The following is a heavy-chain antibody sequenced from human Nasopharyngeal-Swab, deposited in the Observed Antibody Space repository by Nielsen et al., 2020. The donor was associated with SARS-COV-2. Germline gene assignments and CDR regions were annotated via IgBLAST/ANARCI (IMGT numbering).Heavy chain of an antibody. D-gene: IGHD6-6*01. V-gene: IGHV3-33*01. Sequence: GGSLRLSCAASGFTFSSYGMHWVRQAPGKGLEWVAVIWYDGSNKYYADSVKGRFTISRDNSKNTLYLQMNSLRAEDTAVYYCAGGMRESSSSPYYYYYDMDVWGQGTTVTVS. CDR1: GFTFSSYG. CDR3: AGGMRESSSSPYYYYYDMDV. CDR2: IWYDGSNK. J-gene: IGHJ6*02.